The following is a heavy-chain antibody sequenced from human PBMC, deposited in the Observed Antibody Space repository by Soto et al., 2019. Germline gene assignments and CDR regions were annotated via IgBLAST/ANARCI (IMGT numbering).Heavy chain of an antibody. CDR2: MFYTGTT. CDR3: ARLIGSAAGYFDY. D-gene: IGHD6-13*01. Sequence: SETLSLTCTVSGGSISSGGYFWGWIRQHPGKGLEWMGYMFYTGTTSYNPSLRSRVTISVDTSKNQFSLRLSSVTAADTAIYYCARLIGSAAGYFDYWGQGILVTVSS. V-gene: IGHV4-31*03. CDR1: GGSISSGGYF. J-gene: IGHJ4*02.